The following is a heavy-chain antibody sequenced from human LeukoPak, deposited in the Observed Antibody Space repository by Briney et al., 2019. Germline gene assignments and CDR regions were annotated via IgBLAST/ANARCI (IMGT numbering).Heavy chain of an antibody. CDR3: AKGAECGGHSPVDY. CDR2: MSYGGTNK. J-gene: IGHJ4*02. V-gene: IGHV3-30-3*01. Sequence: GRSLRLSCAASGFTFSRDTMHWVRQAPGKGLEWVAVMSYGGTNKFYADSVEGRFTISRDNSKNTLYLQMNSLRAEDTAVYYCAKGAECGGHSPVDYWGQGTLVTVSS. D-gene: IGHD4-23*01. CDR1: GFTFSRDT.